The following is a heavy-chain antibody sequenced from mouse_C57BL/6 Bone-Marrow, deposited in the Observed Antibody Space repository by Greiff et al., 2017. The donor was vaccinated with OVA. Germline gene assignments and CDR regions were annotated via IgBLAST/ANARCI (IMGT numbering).Heavy chain of an antibody. Sequence: QVQLQQSGAELVRPGTSVKVSCKASGYAFTNYLIEWVKQRPGQGLEWIGVINPGSGGTNYNEKFKGKGTLTADKSSSTAYMQLSSLTSEDSAVYFCARSSITTVVEGFAYWGQGTLVTVSA. V-gene: IGHV1-54*01. CDR2: INPGSGGT. D-gene: IGHD1-1*01. CDR1: GYAFTNYL. CDR3: ARSSITTVVEGFAY. J-gene: IGHJ3*01.